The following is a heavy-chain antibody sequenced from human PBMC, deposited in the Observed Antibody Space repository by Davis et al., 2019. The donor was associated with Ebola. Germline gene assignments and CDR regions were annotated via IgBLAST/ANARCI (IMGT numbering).Heavy chain of an antibody. Sequence: GESLKISCEASGFTFGDYYMNWIRQAPGKGLEWLSSISGTALTVYYADSVKGRFTVSRDNAKNSLFLQMTSLRVDDTALYFCATVPSGYDFWSGPFDYWGQGTLVAVSS. D-gene: IGHD3-3*01. CDR3: ATVPSGYDFWSGPFDY. V-gene: IGHV3-11*01. J-gene: IGHJ4*02. CDR1: GFTFGDYY. CDR2: ISGTALTV.